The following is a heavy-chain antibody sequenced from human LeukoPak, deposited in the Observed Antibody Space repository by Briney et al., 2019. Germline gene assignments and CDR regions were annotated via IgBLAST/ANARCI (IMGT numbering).Heavy chain of an antibody. Sequence: GSGPTLVNPTETLTLTCSFSGMSLSATGVAVGWIRHPPGKAPEWLAPIYWNGDKRYSPSLKSRLTISKDTSKDQVVLAMSNMDPVDTGTYYCAHSHPAIITAVNRYFDYWGQGTLVTVSS. V-gene: IGHV2-5*01. D-gene: IGHD3-10*01. CDR3: AHSHPAIITAVNRYFDY. J-gene: IGHJ4*02. CDR1: GMSLSATGVA. CDR2: IYWNGDK.